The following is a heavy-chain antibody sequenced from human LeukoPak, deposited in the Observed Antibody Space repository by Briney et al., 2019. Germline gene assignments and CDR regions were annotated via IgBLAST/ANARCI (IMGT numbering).Heavy chain of an antibody. D-gene: IGHD5-18*01. Sequence: PGGSLRLSCAASGFTFSSYWMSWVRQAPGKGLEWVANIKQDGSDKYYVDSVKGRSTISRDNAKNSLYLQMNSLRAEDTAVYYCARGWTQLWSFDYWGQGTLVTVSS. CDR3: ARGWTQLWSFDY. J-gene: IGHJ4*02. CDR2: IKQDGSDK. V-gene: IGHV3-7*01. CDR1: GFTFSSYW.